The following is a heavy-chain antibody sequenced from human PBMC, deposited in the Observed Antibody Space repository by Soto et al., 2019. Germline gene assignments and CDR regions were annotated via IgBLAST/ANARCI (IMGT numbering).Heavy chain of an antibody. CDR2: TYYRSKWYN. CDR1: GDSVSSNSAA. J-gene: IGHJ6*02. CDR3: SIDHLLSATLNYYYCLDV. D-gene: IGHD1-26*01. V-gene: IGHV6-1*01. Sequence: SQTLSLACAISGDSVSSNSAAWNWIRQSPSRGLEWLGRTYYRSKWYNDYAVSVKSRITINPDTSKNQFSLQLNYVTHEDKAVYYSSIDHLLSATLNYYYCLDVYRQETTVPTSS.